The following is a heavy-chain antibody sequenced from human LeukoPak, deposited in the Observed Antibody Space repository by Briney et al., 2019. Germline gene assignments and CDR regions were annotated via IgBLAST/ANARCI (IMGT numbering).Heavy chain of an antibody. CDR1: GFSVSNYY. Sequence: GGSLRLSCAASGFSVSNYYMSWVRQPPGKGLEWVSVMYTGGGRYYGDSVKGRFTISRDNSKNTVFLQMNSLRVEDMALYYCTRDQSYCGADCYSDWGQGTLVTVSS. J-gene: IGHJ4*02. CDR3: TRDQSYCGADCYSD. D-gene: IGHD2-21*02. V-gene: IGHV3-66*01. CDR2: MYTGGGR.